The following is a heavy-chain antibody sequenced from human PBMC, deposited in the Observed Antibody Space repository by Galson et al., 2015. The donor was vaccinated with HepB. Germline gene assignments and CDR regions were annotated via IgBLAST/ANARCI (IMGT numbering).Heavy chain of an antibody. J-gene: IGHJ4*02. Sequence: SVKVSCKASGYTFTSYGISWVRQAPGQGLEWMGWISAYNGNTNYAQKLQGRVTMTTDTSTSTAYMELRSLRSDDTAVYYCARGVYYYDSSGGEIDYWGQGTLVTVSS. V-gene: IGHV1-18*01. CDR3: ARGVYYYDSSGGEIDY. CDR1: GYTFTSYG. CDR2: ISAYNGNT. D-gene: IGHD3-22*01.